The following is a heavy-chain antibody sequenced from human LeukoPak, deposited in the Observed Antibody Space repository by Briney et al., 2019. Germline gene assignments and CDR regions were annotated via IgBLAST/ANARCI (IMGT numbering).Heavy chain of an antibody. J-gene: IGHJ4*02. CDR1: GFTFSSYA. Sequence: GGSLRLSCAASGFTFSSYAMSWVRQAPGKGLEWVSAISGSGGATYYADSVKGRCTVSRDNSKNTLYVQMTSLRAEDTAVYYCAKTVVTAIRGGFAYWGRGTLVTVSS. CDR2: ISGSGGAT. V-gene: IGHV3-23*01. D-gene: IGHD2-21*02. CDR3: AKTVVTAIRGGFAY.